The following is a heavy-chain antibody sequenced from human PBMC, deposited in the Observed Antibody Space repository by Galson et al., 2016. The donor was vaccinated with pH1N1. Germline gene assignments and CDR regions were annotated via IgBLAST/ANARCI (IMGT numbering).Heavy chain of an antibody. CDR3: ASPAMVRGVVYYHFGMDI. V-gene: IGHV1-69*13. D-gene: IGHD3-10*01. J-gene: IGHJ6*02. CDR2: IIPIFGTT. CDR1: GGTFSNSA. Sequence: SGKVSCKASGGTFSNSAVSWVRQAPGQGLEWMGGIIPIFGTTKYAQKIQGRVTITADQLTSTSYMELSSLRSEDTAVYYCASPAMVRGVVYYHFGMDIWGQGTTVTVSS.